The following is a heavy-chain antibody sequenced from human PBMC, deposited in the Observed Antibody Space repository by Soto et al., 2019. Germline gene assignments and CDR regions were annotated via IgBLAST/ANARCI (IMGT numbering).Heavy chain of an antibody. Sequence: SETLSLTCTVSGGSISSSSYYWGWIRQPPGKGLEWIGSIYYSGSTYYNPSLKSRVTISVDTSKNQFSLKLSSVTAADTAVYYCARQGSSSSTMRGYYYYYYMDVWGKGTTVTVSS. CDR3: ARQGSSSSTMRGYYYYYYMDV. J-gene: IGHJ6*03. V-gene: IGHV4-39*01. D-gene: IGHD6-6*01. CDR1: GGSISSSSYY. CDR2: IYYSGST.